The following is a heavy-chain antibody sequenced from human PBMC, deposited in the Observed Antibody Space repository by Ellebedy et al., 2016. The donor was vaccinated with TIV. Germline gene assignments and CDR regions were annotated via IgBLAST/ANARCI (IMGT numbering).Heavy chain of an antibody. CDR2: IASLGDTT. V-gene: IGHV3-23*01. CDR3: AGAILKAY. J-gene: IGHJ4*02. CDR1: GFTFNTYV. Sequence: GESLKISCAASGFTFNTYVIHWVRQAPGKGLEWVSAIASLGDTTHYADSVKGRFTISRDNSKNTLYLQMNSLRAEDTAVYYCAGAILKAYWGQGTLVTVSS. D-gene: IGHD3-3*01.